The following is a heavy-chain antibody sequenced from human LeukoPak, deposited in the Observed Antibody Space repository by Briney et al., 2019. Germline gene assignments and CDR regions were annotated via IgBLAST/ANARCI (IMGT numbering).Heavy chain of an antibody. CDR3: ARGGNYYDSSGYYSEYYFDY. V-gene: IGHV4-34*01. Sequence: IRQPPXXXXXWXGEINHSGSTNYNPSLKSRVTISVDTSKNQFSLKLSSVTAADTAVYYCARGGNYYDSSGYYSEYYFDYWGQGTLVTVSS. D-gene: IGHD3-22*01. CDR2: INHSGST. J-gene: IGHJ4*02.